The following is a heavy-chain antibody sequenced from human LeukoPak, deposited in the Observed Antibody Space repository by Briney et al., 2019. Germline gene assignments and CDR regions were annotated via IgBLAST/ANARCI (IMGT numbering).Heavy chain of an antibody. CDR2: ISSSSYI. V-gene: IGHV3-21*03. J-gene: IGHJ4*02. Sequence: PGGSLRLSCAAPGFTFSSYSMNSVRQAPGKGLEWVSSISSSSYIYYSDSVKGRFAISRDNAKNSLYLQMNSLRAEDTAVYYCARERGGLGAAAGTDDYWGQGTLVTVSS. CDR3: ARERGGLGAAAGTDDY. CDR1: GFTFSSYS. D-gene: IGHD6-13*01.